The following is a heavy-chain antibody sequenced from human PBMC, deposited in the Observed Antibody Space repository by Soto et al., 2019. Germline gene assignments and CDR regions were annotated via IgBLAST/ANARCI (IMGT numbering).Heavy chain of an antibody. D-gene: IGHD3-22*01. CDR3: AKEGDYYDSSGYYHHFDY. J-gene: IGHJ4*02. CDR2: ISYDGSNK. V-gene: IGHV3-30*18. Sequence: QPGGSLRLSCAASGFTFSSYAMSWVRQAPGKGLEWVAVISYDGSNKYYADSVKGRFTISRDNSKNTLYLQMNSLRAEDTAVYYCAKEGDYYDSSGYYHHFDYWGQGTLVTVSS. CDR1: GFTFSSYA.